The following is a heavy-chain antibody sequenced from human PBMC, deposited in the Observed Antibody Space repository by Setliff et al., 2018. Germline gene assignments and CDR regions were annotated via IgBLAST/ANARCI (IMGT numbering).Heavy chain of an antibody. Sequence: SETLSLTCTVSGGSITSGSFYWSWIRQPAGKKLEWIGRIHASGSPDYNPSFKSRVTISRDTSTNQFSLKLGSVTAADTAVYYCARERYFDWFFEDWGHGTLFTVSS. CDR1: GGSITSGSFY. V-gene: IGHV4-61*02. J-gene: IGHJ4*01. D-gene: IGHD3-9*01. CDR2: IHASGSP. CDR3: ARERYFDWFFED.